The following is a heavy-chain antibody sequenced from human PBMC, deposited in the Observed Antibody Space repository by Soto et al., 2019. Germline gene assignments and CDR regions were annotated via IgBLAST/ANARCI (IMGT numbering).Heavy chain of an antibody. CDR2: INHSGST. CDR1: GGYFSGYY. V-gene: IGHV4-34*01. CDR3: ARAYYNSGWYWAFHI. Sequence: QVQLQQWGAGLLKPSETLSLTCAVYGGYFSGYYWSWIRQPPGKGLEWIGEINHSGSTNYNPSLTSRVPISVDTSKNQISLKLSSVTAADTAVYFCARAYYNSGWYWAFHIWGQGTMVTVSS. D-gene: IGHD6-19*01. J-gene: IGHJ3*02.